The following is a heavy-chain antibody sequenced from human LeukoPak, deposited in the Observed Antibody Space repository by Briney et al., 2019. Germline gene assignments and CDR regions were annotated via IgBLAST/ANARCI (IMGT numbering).Heavy chain of an antibody. V-gene: IGHV4-59*01. J-gene: IGHJ4*02. Sequence: ASETLSLTCTVSGGSISSYYWSWIRQPPGKGREWIGYIYYSGSTNYNPSLKSRVTISVDTSKNQFSLKLSSVTAADTAVYYCARGEQEYYDYVWGSYRSYYFDYWGQGTLVTVSS. D-gene: IGHD3-16*02. CDR3: ARGEQEYYDYVWGSYRSYYFDY. CDR1: GGSISSYY. CDR2: IYYSGST.